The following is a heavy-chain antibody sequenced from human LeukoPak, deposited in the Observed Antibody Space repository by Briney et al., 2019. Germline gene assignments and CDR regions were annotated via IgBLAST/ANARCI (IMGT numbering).Heavy chain of an antibody. CDR3: ARKRDGYNYRGGDAFDI. J-gene: IGHJ3*02. CDR2: ISGSGGST. V-gene: IGHV3-23*01. CDR1: GFTFSSYG. Sequence: PGGTLRLSCAASGFTFSSYGMSWVRQAPGKGLEWVSAISGSGGSTYYADSVRGRFTISRDNSKNTLYLQMNSLRAEDTAVYYCARKRDGYNYRGGDAFDIWGQGTMVTVSS. D-gene: IGHD5-24*01.